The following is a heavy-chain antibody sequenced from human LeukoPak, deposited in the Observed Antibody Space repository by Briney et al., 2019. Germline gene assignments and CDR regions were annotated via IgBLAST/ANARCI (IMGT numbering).Heavy chain of an antibody. CDR2: ISSSSSYI. CDR1: GFTFSSYS. CDR3: AKTSHYGDYEH. Sequence: GGSLRLSCAASGFTFSSYSMNWVRQAPGKGLEWVSSISSSSSYIYYADSVKGRFTISRDNSKNTLYLQMNSLRAEDTAVYYCAKTSHYGDYEHWGQGTLVTVSS. D-gene: IGHD4-17*01. V-gene: IGHV3-21*01. J-gene: IGHJ4*02.